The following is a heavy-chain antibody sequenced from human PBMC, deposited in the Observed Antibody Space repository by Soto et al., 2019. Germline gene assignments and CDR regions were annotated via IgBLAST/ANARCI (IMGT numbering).Heavy chain of an antibody. CDR3: ARANGLRLGELSWGGPNWFDP. Sequence: QVRLQQWGAGLLKPSETLSLTCAVYGGSFIGYYWSWIRQPPGKGLEWIGEINPTGSTNYNPSLKSRATILIDTSKNQFSLKLSSVTAADTAMYYCARANGLRLGELSWGGPNWFDPWGQGTLVTVSS. V-gene: IGHV4-34*01. J-gene: IGHJ5*02. CDR2: INPTGST. D-gene: IGHD3-16*02. CDR1: GGSFIGYY.